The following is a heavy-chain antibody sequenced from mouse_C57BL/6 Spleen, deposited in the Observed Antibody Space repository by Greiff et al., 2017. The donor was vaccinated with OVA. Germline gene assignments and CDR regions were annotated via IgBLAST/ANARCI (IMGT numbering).Heavy chain of an antibody. Sequence: EVKRVESGGGLVKPGGSLKLSCAASGFTFSSYAMSWVRQTPEKRLEWVATISDGGSYTYYPDNVKGRFTISRDNAKNNLYLQMSHLKSEDTAMYYCARDRGSREYFDYWGQGTTLTVSS. CDR2: ISDGGSYT. CDR1: GFTFSSYA. V-gene: IGHV5-4*01. CDR3: ARDRGSREYFDY. J-gene: IGHJ2*01. D-gene: IGHD3-1*01.